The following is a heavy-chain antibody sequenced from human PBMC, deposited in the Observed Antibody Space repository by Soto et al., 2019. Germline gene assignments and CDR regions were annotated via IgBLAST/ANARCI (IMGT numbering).Heavy chain of an antibody. D-gene: IGHD1-26*01. Sequence: ASVKVSCKASGYTFTNYAIHWVRQAPGQRLEWMGWINTGKGDTKYSQKFQDRVTITRDTSASTAYMELSSLRCEDTAVYYCARAIATYYSWFDPWGQGTLVTVS. V-gene: IGHV1-3*04. CDR1: GYTFTNYA. CDR2: INTGKGDT. J-gene: IGHJ5*02. CDR3: ARAIATYYSWFDP.